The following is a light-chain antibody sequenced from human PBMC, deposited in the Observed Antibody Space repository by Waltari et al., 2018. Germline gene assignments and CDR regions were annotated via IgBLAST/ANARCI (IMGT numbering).Light chain of an antibody. J-gene: IGLJ3*02. Sequence: QSALTQPASVSGSPGQSITISCNGTSSDFPVSQYGSWYHQHPGRAPKLIRYYVIKLPSGVSARFSGSKSADTASLTILVLQAEDEADYYCNSYATANSWVFGGGTKLTVL. CDR3: NSYATANSWV. CDR2: YVI. V-gene: IGLV2-14*01. CDR1: SSDFPVSQY.